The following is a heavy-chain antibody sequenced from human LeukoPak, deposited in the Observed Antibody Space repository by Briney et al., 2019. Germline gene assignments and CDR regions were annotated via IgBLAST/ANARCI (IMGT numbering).Heavy chain of an antibody. CDR2: INPNSGGT. CDR3: AREGIVVMVAAFDY. CDR1: GYTFTGYY. J-gene: IGHJ4*02. D-gene: IGHD2-15*01. Sequence: ASVKVSCKASGYTFTGYYMHWVRQAPGQGLEWMGWINPNSGGTNYAQKFQGRVTMTRDTSISTAYMELSRLRSDDTAVYYCAREGIVVMVAAFDYWGQGTLVTVSS. V-gene: IGHV1-2*02.